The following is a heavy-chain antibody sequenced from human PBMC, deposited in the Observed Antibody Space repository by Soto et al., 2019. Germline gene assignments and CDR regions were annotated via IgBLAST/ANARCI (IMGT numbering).Heavy chain of an antibody. CDR2: INSDGSST. V-gene: IGHV3-74*01. CDR1: GFTFGSYW. D-gene: IGHD3-10*01. Sequence: PGGSLRLSCAASGFTFGSYWMHWVRQAPGKGLVWVSRINSDGSSTSYADSVKGRFPISRDNAKNTLYLQMNSLRAEDTAVYYFARINLVRGRPFDYWGQGTLVT. J-gene: IGHJ4*02. CDR3: ARINLVRGRPFDY.